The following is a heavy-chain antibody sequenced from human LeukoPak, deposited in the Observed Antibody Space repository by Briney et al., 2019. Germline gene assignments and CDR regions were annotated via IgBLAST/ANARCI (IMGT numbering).Heavy chain of an antibody. D-gene: IGHD2-2*01. V-gene: IGHV3-30*18. CDR2: ISYDGSNK. CDR3: AKDGVPATARNYYYYGMDV. CDR1: GFTFSSYV. J-gene: IGHJ6*02. Sequence: GGSLRLSCAASGFTFSSYVMHWVRPAPGKGLEWVAVISYDGSNKHYADSAQGRFTISRDNSKNTLYLQMNSLRAEDTALYYCAKDGVPATARNYYYYGMDVWGQGTTVTVSS.